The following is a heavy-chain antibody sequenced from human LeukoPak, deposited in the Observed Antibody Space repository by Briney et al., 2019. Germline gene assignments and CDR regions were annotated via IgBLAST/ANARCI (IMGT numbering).Heavy chain of an antibody. J-gene: IGHJ3*02. CDR2: ISAYNGNT. CDR3: ARGQYYYASGSSFLKRGVSAFDI. Sequence: ASVKVSCKASGYTFTSYGISWVRQAPGQGLEWMGWISAYNGNTNYAQKLQGRVTITRDTSASTAYMELSSPRSEDMAVYYCARGQYYYASGSSFLKRGVSAFDIWGQGTMVTVSS. CDR1: GYTFTSYG. V-gene: IGHV1-18*03. D-gene: IGHD3-10*01.